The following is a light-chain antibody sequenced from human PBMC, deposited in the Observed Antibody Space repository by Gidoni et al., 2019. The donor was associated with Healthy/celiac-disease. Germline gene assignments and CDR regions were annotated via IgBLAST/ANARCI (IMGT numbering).Light chain of an antibody. J-gene: IGLJ2*01. V-gene: IGLV2-18*02. CDR3: SSYTSSSTVV. CDR2: EVS. Sequence: QSALTQPPPVSGSPGQSVTISCTGTSSDVGSYNRVSWYQQPPGTAPKLMIYEVSNRPSGVPDRVSGSKSGNTASLTISGLQAEDEADYYCSSYTSSSTVVFGGGTKLTVL. CDR1: SSDVGSYNR.